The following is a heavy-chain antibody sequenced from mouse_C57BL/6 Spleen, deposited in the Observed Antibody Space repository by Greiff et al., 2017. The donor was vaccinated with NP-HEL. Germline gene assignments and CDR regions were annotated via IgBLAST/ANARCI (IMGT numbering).Heavy chain of an antibody. D-gene: IGHD1-1*01. CDR3: ARGGYYGN. CDR1: GYTFTSYW. CDR2: IDPSDSYT. Sequence: QVQLQQPGAELVKPGASVKLSCKASGYTFTSYWMQWVKQRPGQGLEWIGEIDPSDSYTNYNQKFKGKATLTVDTSSSTAYMQLSSLTSEDSAVYYCARGGYYGNWGQGTTLTVSS. V-gene: IGHV1-50*01. J-gene: IGHJ2*01.